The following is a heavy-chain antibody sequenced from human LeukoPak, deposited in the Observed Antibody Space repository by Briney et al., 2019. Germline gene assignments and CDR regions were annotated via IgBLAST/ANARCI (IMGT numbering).Heavy chain of an antibody. D-gene: IGHD3-3*01. Sequence: SETLSLTCAVYGGSFSGYYWSWIRQPPGKGLEWIGEINHSGSTNYNPSLKSRVTISVDTSKNQFFLKLSSVTAADTAVYYCARYVTIFGVVMDKFDYWGQGTLVTVSS. CDR3: ARYVTIFGVVMDKFDY. CDR1: GGSFSGYY. V-gene: IGHV4-34*01. CDR2: INHSGST. J-gene: IGHJ4*02.